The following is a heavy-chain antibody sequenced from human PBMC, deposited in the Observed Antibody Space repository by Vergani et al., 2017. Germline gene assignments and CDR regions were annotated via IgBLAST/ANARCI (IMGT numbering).Heavy chain of an antibody. CDR2: IYYDGTQN. CDR1: GFTYSYYG. V-gene: IGHV3-30*03. D-gene: IGHD2-15*01. CDR3: ETKSGGKPGCQIGYFRE. Sequence: QVHLVESGGGVVQPGRSLRLSCVVSGFTYSYYGMHWVRQAPGKGLEWVAVIYYDGTQNYYADTVKGRFTISRDNSKSTLYLQMNSLSTEDTAVYYCETKSGGKPGCQIGYFREWGQGTMVTVSS. J-gene: IGHJ1*01.